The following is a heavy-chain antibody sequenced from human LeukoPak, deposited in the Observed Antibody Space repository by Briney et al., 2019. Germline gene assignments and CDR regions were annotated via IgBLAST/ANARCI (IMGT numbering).Heavy chain of an antibody. CDR2: ISGSGGST. CDR3: AKDEDIVVVVAAFY. CDR1: GFTFSSYA. Sequence: PGGFLRLSCAASGFTFSSYAMSWVRQAPGKGLEWVSAISGSGGSTYYADSVKGRFTISRDNSKNTLYLQMNSLRAEDTAVYYCAKDEDIVVVVAAFYWGQGTLVTVSS. J-gene: IGHJ4*02. V-gene: IGHV3-23*01. D-gene: IGHD2-15*01.